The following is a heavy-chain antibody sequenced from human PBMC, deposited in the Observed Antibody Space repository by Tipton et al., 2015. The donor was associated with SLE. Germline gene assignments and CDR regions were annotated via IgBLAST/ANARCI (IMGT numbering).Heavy chain of an antibody. CDR1: GGSISSGSYY. J-gene: IGHJ3*02. D-gene: IGHD3-10*01. CDR3: ARASGSGSSYAFDI. Sequence: TLSLTCTVSGGSISSGSYYWSWIRQPTGKGLEWIGRIYTSGSTNYNPSLKSRVTISVDTSKNQFSLKLSSVTAADTAVYYCARASGSGSSYAFDIWGQGTMVTVSS. V-gene: IGHV4-61*02. CDR2: IYTSGST.